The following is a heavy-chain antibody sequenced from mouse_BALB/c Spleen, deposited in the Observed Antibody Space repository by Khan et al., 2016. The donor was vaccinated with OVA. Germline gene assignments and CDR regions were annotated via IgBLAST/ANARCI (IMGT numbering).Heavy chain of an antibody. J-gene: IGHJ3*01. CDR1: GYSITSGYS. CDR3: AKGDYDGFAY. V-gene: IGHV3-1*02. D-gene: IGHD2-4*01. Sequence: EVQLQESGPDLVKPSQSLSLTCTVTGYSITSGYSWHWIRQFPGNKLEWMGYIHYSVSTNYNPSLKSRISITRDTSKNQFFLQLSSVTTEDTATYYGAKGDYDGFAYWGQGTLVTVSA. CDR2: IHYSVST.